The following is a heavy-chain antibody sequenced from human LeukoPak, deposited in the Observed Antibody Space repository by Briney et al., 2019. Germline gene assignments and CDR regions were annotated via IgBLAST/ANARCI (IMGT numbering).Heavy chain of an antibody. CDR3: ARSCSSTSCYTGAYYYYMDV. CDR1: GGSISSGSYY. CDR2: IYTSGST. J-gene: IGHJ6*03. V-gene: IGHV4-61*02. Sequence: SETLSLTCTVSGGSISSGSYYWSWIRQPAGKGLEWIGRIYTSGSTNYNPSLKSRVTISVDTSKNQFSLKLSSVIAADTAVYYCARSCSSTSCYTGAYYYYMDVWGKGTTVTVSS. D-gene: IGHD2-2*02.